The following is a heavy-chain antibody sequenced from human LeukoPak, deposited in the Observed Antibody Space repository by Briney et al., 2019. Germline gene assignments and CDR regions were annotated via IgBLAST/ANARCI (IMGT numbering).Heavy chain of an antibody. CDR3: ASRAGKPGNTPWCFDY. D-gene: IGHD1-7*01. CDR2: IKQDGSER. J-gene: IGHJ4*02. V-gene: IGHV3-7*01. Sequence: PGGSLRLSCAASGFTFSNYWMTWVRQAPGKGPEWVANIKQDGSERNYVDSVKGRFTIARDNTKNSLYRQMTSLRGEDTAVYYCASRAGKPGNTPWCFDYWGQGALVTVSS. CDR1: GFTFSNYW.